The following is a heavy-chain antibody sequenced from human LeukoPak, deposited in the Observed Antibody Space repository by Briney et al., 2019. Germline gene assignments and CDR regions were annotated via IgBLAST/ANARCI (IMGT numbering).Heavy chain of an antibody. Sequence: GGSLRLSCAASGFTFSSYSMNWVRQAPGKGLEWVSSISSSSSYIYYADSVKGRFTISRDNAKNSLYLQMNSLRAEDTAVYYCARAGRSSSSNGMDVWGQGTTVTVSS. CDR2: ISSSSSYI. V-gene: IGHV3-21*01. CDR3: ARAGRSSSSNGMDV. CDR1: GFTFSSYS. D-gene: IGHD6-13*01. J-gene: IGHJ6*02.